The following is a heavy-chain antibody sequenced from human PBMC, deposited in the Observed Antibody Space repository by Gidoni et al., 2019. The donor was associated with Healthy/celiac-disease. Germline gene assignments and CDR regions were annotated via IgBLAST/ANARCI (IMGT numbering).Heavy chain of an antibody. Sequence: EVQLVESGGGLVQPGGSLRLSCAASGFTFSSYEMNWVRQAPGKGLEWVSYISSSGSTIYYADSVKGRFTISRDNAKNSLYLQMNSLRAEDTAVYYCARDSFFYYDSSGFQSVFAFDIWGQGTMVTVSS. V-gene: IGHV3-48*03. D-gene: IGHD3-22*01. J-gene: IGHJ3*02. CDR1: GFTFSSYE. CDR2: ISSSGSTI. CDR3: ARDSFFYYDSSGFQSVFAFDI.